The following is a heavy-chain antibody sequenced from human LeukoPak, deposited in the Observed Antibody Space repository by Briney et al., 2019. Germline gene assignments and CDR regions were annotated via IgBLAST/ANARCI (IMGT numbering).Heavy chain of an antibody. Sequence: PGRSLRLSCAASGFTFDDYAMHWVRQAPGKGLEWVSGISWNSGSIGYADSVKGRFTISRDNAKNSLYLQTNSLRAEDTALYYCAKGSYSYGSNHDAFDIWGQGTMVTVSS. CDR1: GFTFDDYA. J-gene: IGHJ3*02. D-gene: IGHD5-18*01. CDR3: AKGSYSYGSNHDAFDI. V-gene: IGHV3-9*01. CDR2: ISWNSGSI.